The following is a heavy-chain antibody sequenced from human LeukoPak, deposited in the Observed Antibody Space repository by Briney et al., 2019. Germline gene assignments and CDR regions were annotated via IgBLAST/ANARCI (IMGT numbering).Heavy chain of an antibody. CDR3: ARADGGFSGYATYYYYYYMDV. Sequence: PGGSLRLSCAASGFTVSGNYMSWVRQAPGKRLEWVSVIYSGGDTYYADSVKGRFTLSRDSSKNTLCLQMNSLRAEDTAVYYCARADGGFSGYATYYYYYYMDVWGKGTTVTVSS. J-gene: IGHJ6*03. CDR1: GFTVSGNY. V-gene: IGHV3-53*01. D-gene: IGHD5-12*01. CDR2: IYSGGDT.